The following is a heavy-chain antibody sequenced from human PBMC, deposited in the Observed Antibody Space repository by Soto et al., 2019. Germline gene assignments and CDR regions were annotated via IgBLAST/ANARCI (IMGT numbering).Heavy chain of an antibody. CDR3: AKARILDKGFVDWLFLHLYYFDP. CDR2: ISYDGSNK. V-gene: IGHV3-30*18. CDR1: GFTFSSYG. Sequence: GGSLRLSCAASGFTFSSYGMHWVRQAPGKGLEWVAVISYDGSNKYYADSVKGRFTISRDNSKNTLYLQMNSLRAEDTAVYYCAKARILDKGFVDWLFLHLYYFDPWGQGTLVTVSS. J-gene: IGHJ5*02. D-gene: IGHD3-9*01.